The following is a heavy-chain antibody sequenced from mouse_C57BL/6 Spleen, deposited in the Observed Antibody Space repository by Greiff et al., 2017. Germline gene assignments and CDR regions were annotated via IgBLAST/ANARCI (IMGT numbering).Heavy chain of an antibody. J-gene: IGHJ3*01. V-gene: IGHV5-9*01. Sequence: EVKLVESGGGLVKPGGSLKLSCAASGFTFSSYTMSWVRQTPEKRLEWVATISGGGGNTYYPDSVKGRFTISRDNAKNTLYLQMSSLRSEDTALYYCARDSSGPFAYWGQGTLVTVSA. D-gene: IGHD3-2*02. CDR3: ARDSSGPFAY. CDR2: ISGGGGNT. CDR1: GFTFSSYT.